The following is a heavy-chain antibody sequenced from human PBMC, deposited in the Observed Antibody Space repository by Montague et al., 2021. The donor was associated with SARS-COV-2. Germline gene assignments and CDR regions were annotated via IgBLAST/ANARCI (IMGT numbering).Heavy chain of an antibody. V-gene: IGHV4-59*02. Sequence: SETLSLTCTVSGDSVSHDFWTWIRQPPGKGLEWIGYVYYSRSSSYNPSXXCRVSIAVDTSKNQFSLRLSTVTAADTAIDYCVRDPAPSGSGTFYDYWGQGTLVAVSS. D-gene: IGHD1-26*01. CDR2: VYYSRSS. CDR3: VRDPAPSGSGTFYDY. CDR1: GDSVSHDF. J-gene: IGHJ4*02.